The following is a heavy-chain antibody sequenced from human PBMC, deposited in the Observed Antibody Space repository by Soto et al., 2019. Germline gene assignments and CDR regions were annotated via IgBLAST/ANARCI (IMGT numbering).Heavy chain of an antibody. CDR2: IVHGGST. CDR1: APICWDHYY. J-gene: IGHJ2*01. V-gene: IGHV4-30-2*01. D-gene: IGHD2-2*01. Sequence: APICWDHYYLNCVRQPPGSGLGWIGDIVHGGSTNYNPTLRSRGTRPVDRSKTQFSQKVGSVTAADTAVYYCARGRVVVPAAVIFNCRDLGGR. CDR3: ARGRVVVPAAVIFNCRDL.